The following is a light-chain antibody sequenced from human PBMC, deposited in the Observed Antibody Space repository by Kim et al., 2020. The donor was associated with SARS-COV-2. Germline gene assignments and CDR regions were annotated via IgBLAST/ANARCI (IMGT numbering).Light chain of an antibody. CDR2: DAS. J-gene: IGKJ2*01. CDR1: QSISNW. CDR3: QRYNGY. Sequence: DIQMTQSPSTLSASVGDRVTITCRASQSISNWLAWYQQKPGKAPKPLIYDASSLQSGVPSRFSGSGSGTEFTLTISSLQPDDSATYYCQRYNGYFGQGTKLEI. V-gene: IGKV1-5*01.